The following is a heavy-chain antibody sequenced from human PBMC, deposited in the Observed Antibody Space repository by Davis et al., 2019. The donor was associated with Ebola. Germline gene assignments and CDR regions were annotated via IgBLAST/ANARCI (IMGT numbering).Heavy chain of an antibody. CDR3: ARGAIAAYGNPHLGH. D-gene: IGHD6-13*01. CDR2: ISPYNGDT. Sequence: ASVKVSCKTSGYTLISYGVTWVRQAPGQGLEWLGWISPYNGDTDSIQKLQGRITLTTDTSTSTAYMELRSLTSDDTAVYYCARGAIAAYGNPHLGHWGQGTLVTVSS. J-gene: IGHJ4*02. CDR1: GYTLISYG. V-gene: IGHV1-18*04.